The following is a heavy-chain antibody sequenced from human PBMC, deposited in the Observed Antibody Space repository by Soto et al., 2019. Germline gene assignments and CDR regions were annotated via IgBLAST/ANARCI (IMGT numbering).Heavy chain of an antibody. CDR3: ARVRIVISGNSGYYYYGMDV. CDR2: IYYSGST. V-gene: IGHV4-59*01. Sequence: PSETLSLTCTVSGGSISSYYWSWIRQPPGKGLEWIGYIYYSGSTNYNPSLKSRVTISVDTSKNQFSLKLSSVTAADTAVYYCARVRIVISGNSGYYYYGMDVWGQGTTVTVSS. CDR1: GGSISSYY. D-gene: IGHD2-21*01. J-gene: IGHJ6*02.